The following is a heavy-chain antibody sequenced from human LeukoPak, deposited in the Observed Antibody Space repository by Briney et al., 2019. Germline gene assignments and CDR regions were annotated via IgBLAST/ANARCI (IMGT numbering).Heavy chain of an antibody. D-gene: IGHD3-9*01. V-gene: IGHV3-23*01. CDR1: GFTFSSYA. CDR2: ISGSGGST. CDR3: AKGRNILTGPDAFDI. Sequence: GGSLRLSCAASGFTFSSYAMSWVRQAPGKGLEWVSAISGSGGSTYYADSVKGRFTISRDNSKNTLYLQMNSLRAEDTAVYYCAKGRNILTGPDAFDIWGQGTMVTVPS. J-gene: IGHJ3*02.